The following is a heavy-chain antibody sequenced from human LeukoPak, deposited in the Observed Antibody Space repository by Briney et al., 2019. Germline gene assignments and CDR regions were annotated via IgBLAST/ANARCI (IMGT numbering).Heavy chain of an antibody. D-gene: IGHD1-1*01. CDR3: VRGKRNGFDF. V-gene: IGHV3-48*01. Sequence: GGSLRLSCAASGFTFGSYSMNWVRQAPGKGLEWIAYISVSSTTIYYMDSVKGRFTISRDDANSSLHLQMENLRAGDTARYYCVRGKRNGFDFWGQGTMITVSS. CDR2: ISVSSTTI. J-gene: IGHJ3*01. CDR1: GFTFGSYS.